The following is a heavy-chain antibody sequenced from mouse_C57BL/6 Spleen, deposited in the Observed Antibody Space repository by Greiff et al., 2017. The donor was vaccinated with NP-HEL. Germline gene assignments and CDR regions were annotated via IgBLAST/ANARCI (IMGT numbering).Heavy chain of an antibody. V-gene: IGHV7-3*01. CDR3: ARYDYGYDVRYFEV. CDR2: IRNKANGYTT. D-gene: IGHD2-2*01. CDR1: GFTFTDYY. Sequence: DVHLVESGGGLVQPGGSLSLSCAASGFTFTDYYMSWVRQPPGKALEWLGFIRNKANGYTTEYSATVKGRFTVSRDNSQSILYLQMNALRAEDSATYYCARYDYGYDVRYFEVWGTGTTVTVSS. J-gene: IGHJ1*03.